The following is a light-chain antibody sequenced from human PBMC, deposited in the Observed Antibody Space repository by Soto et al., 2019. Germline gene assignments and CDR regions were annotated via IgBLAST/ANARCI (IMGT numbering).Light chain of an antibody. V-gene: IGLV2-14*01. CDR3: SSYTSASTLLYL. J-gene: IGLJ1*01. CDR1: SSDVGGYNY. CDR2: GVT. Sequence: QSALTQPASVSGCPGQSITISCTGTSSDVGGYNYVSWYQQHPGIAPKLLIYGVTNRPSGVSTRFSGSKSGNTASLTISGLQAEDEADYHCSSYTSASTLLYLFGTGTKVTVL.